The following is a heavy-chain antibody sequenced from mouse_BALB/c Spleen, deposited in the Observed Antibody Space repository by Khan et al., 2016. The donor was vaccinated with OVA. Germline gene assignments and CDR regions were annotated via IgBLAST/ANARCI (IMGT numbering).Heavy chain of an antibody. CDR3: ARDGSRYNYAMDY. Sequence: EVQLVESGPGLVKPSQSLSLTCTVTGYSITSDYAWNWIRQFPGNKLEWMGYISSTGSTNYNPALKSRITFTRDTSNNPFFLQLNSVTTEDTATYYYARDGSRYNYAMDYWGQGTSVTVSS. D-gene: IGHD2-3*01. CDR2: ISSTGST. J-gene: IGHJ4*01. V-gene: IGHV3-2*02. CDR1: GYSITSDYA.